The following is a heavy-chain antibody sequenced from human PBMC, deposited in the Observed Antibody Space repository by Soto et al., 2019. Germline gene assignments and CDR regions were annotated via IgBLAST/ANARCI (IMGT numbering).Heavy chain of an antibody. D-gene: IGHD2-2*01. V-gene: IGHV5-51*01. Sequence: RGESLKISCKGSGYSFTSYWIGWVRQMPGKGLEWMGIIYPGDSDTRYSPSFQGQVTISADKSISTAYLQWSSLKASDTAMYYCVRYIVVVPAATTSGSEQRFDYWGQGTLGTVSA. CDR2: IYPGDSDT. CDR3: VRYIVVVPAATTSGSEQRFDY. CDR1: GYSFTSYW. J-gene: IGHJ4*02.